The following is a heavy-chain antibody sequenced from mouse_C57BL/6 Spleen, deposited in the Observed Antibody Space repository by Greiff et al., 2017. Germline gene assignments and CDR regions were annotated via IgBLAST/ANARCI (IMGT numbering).Heavy chain of an antibody. D-gene: IGHD1-1*01. J-gene: IGHJ4*01. Sequence: QVQLQQPGTELVKPGASVKLSCKASGYTFTSYWMHWVKQRPGQGLEWIGNINPSNGGTNYNEKFKSKATLTVDKSSSPAYMQLSSLTSEDSAVYYCASHGVYYYGRREENYAMDYWGQGTSVTVSS. CDR3: ASHGVYYYGRREENYAMDY. CDR1: GYTFTSYW. CDR2: INPSNGGT. V-gene: IGHV1-53*01.